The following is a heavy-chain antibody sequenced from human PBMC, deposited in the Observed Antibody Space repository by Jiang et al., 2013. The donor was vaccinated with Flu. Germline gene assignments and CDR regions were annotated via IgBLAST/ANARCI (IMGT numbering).Heavy chain of an antibody. D-gene: IGHD3-9*01. J-gene: IGHJ4*02. V-gene: IGHV1-18*01. CDR1: GYKFDDKG. CDR2: ISPYIGNT. CDR3: ARDDLYWLLSFYFDS. Sequence: SGAEVKETGASVKVSCRATGYKFDDKGISWVRQAPGQGFEWMGWISPYIGNTKYPQTFRDRLTLTTDTSTSTAYLELRSLRSDDTAVYYCARDDLYWLLSFYFDSWGQGTPVTVSS.